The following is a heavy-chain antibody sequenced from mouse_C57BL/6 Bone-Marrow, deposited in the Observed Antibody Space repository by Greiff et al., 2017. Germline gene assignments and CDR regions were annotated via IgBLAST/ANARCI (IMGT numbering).Heavy chain of an antibody. CDR1: GYTFTSYW. CDR3: ARPNYYSKKEYYFDY. CDR2: IDPSDSYT. D-gene: IGHD2-5*01. Sequence: QVQLQQPGAELVMPGASVKLSCKASGYTFTSYWMHWVKQRPGQGLEWIGEIDPSDSYTNYNQKFKGKSTLTVDKSSSTAYMQLSSLTSEDSAVYYCARPNYYSKKEYYFDYWGQGTTLTVSS. V-gene: IGHV1-69*01. J-gene: IGHJ2*01.